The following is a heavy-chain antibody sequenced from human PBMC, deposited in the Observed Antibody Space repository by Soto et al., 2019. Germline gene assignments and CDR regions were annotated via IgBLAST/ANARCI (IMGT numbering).Heavy chain of an antibody. CDR2: SRNQANGYST. CDR1: GFTLSDHY. J-gene: IGHJ4*02. Sequence: EVQLVESGGGLVQPGGSLRLSCSVSGFTLSDHYIDWVRQAPGKGLEWVGCSRNQANGYSTIYAASVKGRFTTSRDDSKNLVYLQMESLRTEDTAVYYCVRDTYFSDSSSYTRCFDFWGQGALVTVSS. CDR3: VRDTYFSDSSSYTRCFDF. D-gene: IGHD3-22*01. V-gene: IGHV3-72*01.